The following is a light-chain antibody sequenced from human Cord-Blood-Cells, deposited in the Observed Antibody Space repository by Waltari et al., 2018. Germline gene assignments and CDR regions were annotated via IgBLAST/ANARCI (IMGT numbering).Light chain of an antibody. V-gene: IGKV1-6*01. CDR2: AAS. CDR3: LQDYNYPRT. J-gene: IGKJ2*01. CDR1: QGNRND. Sequence: AIQMTQSPCSLSASVGDRVTITCRASQGNRNDLGWYQLKPGKAPKLLIYAASRLQSGVPSRFSGSGSGTDCTLTIRSLQPEDFASYYCLQDYNYPRTFGQGTKLEIK.